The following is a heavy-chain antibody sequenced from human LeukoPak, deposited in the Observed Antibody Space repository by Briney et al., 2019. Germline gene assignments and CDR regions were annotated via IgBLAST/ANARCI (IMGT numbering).Heavy chain of an antibody. Sequence: ASVKVSCKASGYTFTSCGISWVRQAPGQGLEWMGWISPYNGNTNYAQKLQGRVTMTTDTSTTTAYMELRSLRSDDTAVYYCAREMATIVNQFDYWGQGTLVTVSS. CDR1: GYTFTSCG. CDR3: AREMATIVNQFDY. D-gene: IGHD5-24*01. J-gene: IGHJ4*02. CDR2: ISPYNGNT. V-gene: IGHV1-18*01.